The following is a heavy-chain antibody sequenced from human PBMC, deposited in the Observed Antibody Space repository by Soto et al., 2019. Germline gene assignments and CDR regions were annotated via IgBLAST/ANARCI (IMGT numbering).Heavy chain of an antibody. J-gene: IGHJ4*02. CDR3: ARRPDDSSGYYLAY. D-gene: IGHD3-22*01. Sequence: PGESLKISCKASGYSFNAYWSGWVRQLPGKGLEWMGLIYPGDSDTRYSPSFQGQVTISADKSISTAYLQWSSLKASDTAIYYCARRPDDSSGYYLAYLGQGTLVTVSS. V-gene: IGHV5-51*01. CDR1: GYSFNAYW. CDR2: IYPGDSDT.